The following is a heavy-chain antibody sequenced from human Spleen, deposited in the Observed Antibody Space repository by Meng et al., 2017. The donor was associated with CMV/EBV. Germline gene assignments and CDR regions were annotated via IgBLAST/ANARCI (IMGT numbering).Heavy chain of an antibody. D-gene: IGHD6-19*01. Sequence: GESLKISCAASGFTFSSYSIHWVRQAPGKGLEWVALISYDGSNHYYADSAKGRFTISRDNSQNTLYLQMNGLRTEDTAVYYCARDYGTGWSNGMDVWGQGTTVTVSS. CDR3: ARDYGTGWSNGMDV. CDR1: GFTFSSYS. J-gene: IGHJ6*02. CDR2: ISYDGSNH. V-gene: IGHV3-30*04.